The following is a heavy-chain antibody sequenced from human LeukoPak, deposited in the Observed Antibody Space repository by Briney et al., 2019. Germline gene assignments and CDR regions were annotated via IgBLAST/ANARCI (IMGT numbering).Heavy chain of an antibody. CDR1: GFTFSYYG. CDR2: ISYDGSDK. Sequence: GGSLRLSCAASGFTFSYYGMHWVRQAPGKGLEWVAVISYDGSDKYYADSVKGRFTISRDNSKNALYLQMNSLRAEDTAVYYCALLPGGSLAFDIWGQGTMVTVSS. D-gene: IGHD3-16*01. V-gene: IGHV3-30*03. J-gene: IGHJ3*02. CDR3: ALLPGGSLAFDI.